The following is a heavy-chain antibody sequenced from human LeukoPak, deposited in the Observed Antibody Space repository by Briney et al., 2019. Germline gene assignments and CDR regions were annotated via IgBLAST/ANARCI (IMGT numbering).Heavy chain of an antibody. CDR3: ARGSCGGGSCYFSWLDP. V-gene: IGHV3-74*01. Sequence: PGGSLRLSCAASGFTFSSYWMHWVRQVPGKGLVWVSLVNSVGSATSYADSVKGRFTISRDNAKNTLYLQMNSLSAEDTAVYYCARGSCGGGSCYFSWLDPWGQGTLVTVSS. J-gene: IGHJ5*02. D-gene: IGHD2-15*01. CDR1: GFTFSSYW. CDR2: VNSVGSAT.